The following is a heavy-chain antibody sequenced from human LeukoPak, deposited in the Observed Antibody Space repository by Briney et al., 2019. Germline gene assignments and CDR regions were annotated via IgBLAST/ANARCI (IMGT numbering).Heavy chain of an antibody. Sequence: SETLSLTCIVSGGSISRGSYYWNWIRQPAGKGLEWMGRSHNSGSTNYNPSLKSRVTISVDTSKNQFSLNLSSVTAADTAVYYCARHDRGDGYETFDLWGRGTLVTVSS. CDR1: GGSISRGSYY. J-gene: IGHJ2*01. CDR3: ARHDRGDGYETFDL. D-gene: IGHD5-24*01. CDR2: SHNSGST. V-gene: IGHV4-61*02.